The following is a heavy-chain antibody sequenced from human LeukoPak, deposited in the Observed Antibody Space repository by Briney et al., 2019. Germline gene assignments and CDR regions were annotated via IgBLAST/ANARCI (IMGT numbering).Heavy chain of an antibody. V-gene: IGHV3-23*01. D-gene: IGHD2-2*02. CDR2: ISGGGTYT. CDR3: AKSGRDCSNTNCHTASTLFDY. CDR1: GFTFSSYA. Sequence: GGSLRLSCSSSGFTFSSYAMSWVRQAPGKGLEWVSGISGGGTYTSYADSVKGRFTISRDNSKNTLYLQMNSLRAEDTAVYYCAKSGRDCSNTNCHTASTLFDYWGQGTLVTVSS. J-gene: IGHJ4*02.